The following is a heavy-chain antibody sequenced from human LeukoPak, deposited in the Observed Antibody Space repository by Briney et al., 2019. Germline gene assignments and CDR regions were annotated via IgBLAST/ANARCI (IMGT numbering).Heavy chain of an antibody. Sequence: HPGEPLSLSCAASGSTVSSNYICRVRPAPGKGLEWVSLIYNGGSTYYADSVKGRFTTSRDNSKNTLYLQMSSLRAEDTAVYYCPSKDKGYYSGMDVWGQGTTVSVSS. V-gene: IGHV3-66*01. J-gene: IGHJ6*01. CDR1: GSTVSSNY. CDR2: IYNGGST. CDR3: PSKDKGYYSGMDV.